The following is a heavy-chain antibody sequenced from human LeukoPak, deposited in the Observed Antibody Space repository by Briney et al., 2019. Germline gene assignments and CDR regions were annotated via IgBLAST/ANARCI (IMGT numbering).Heavy chain of an antibody. CDR1: GGSISSCSYY. V-gene: IGHV4-61*09. CDR2: IYTTGTT. Sequence: PSQTLSLTCTVSGGSISSCSYYWSWIPQPAGTGLEWIGHIYTTGTTNSNPSLKSRVSMSIDTAKNQCSLNLRSGTAGDKAVYYCAKVGKYYYGPENYFFFEHWGQGTLVTVSS. J-gene: IGHJ4*02. D-gene: IGHD3-10*01. CDR3: AKVGKYYYGPENYFFFEH.